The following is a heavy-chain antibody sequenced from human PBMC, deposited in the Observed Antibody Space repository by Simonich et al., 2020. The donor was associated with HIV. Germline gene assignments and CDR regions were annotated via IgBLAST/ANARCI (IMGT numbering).Heavy chain of an antibody. Sequence: QVQLVQSGAEVKKPGASVKVSCKASGYTFTSYDINWVRQATGKGLEWKGRMNPNSGNTDYAQKFQGRVTITRDTAISTAYMELSSLRSEDTAVYYCARVQRWFDPWGQGTLVTVSS. V-gene: IGHV1-8*03. CDR3: ARVQRWFDP. CDR2: MNPNSGNT. CDR1: GYTFTSYD. J-gene: IGHJ5*02.